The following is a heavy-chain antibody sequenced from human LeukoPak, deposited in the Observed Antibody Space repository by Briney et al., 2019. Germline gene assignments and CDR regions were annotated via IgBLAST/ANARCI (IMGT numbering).Heavy chain of an antibody. J-gene: IGHJ4*02. Sequence: SETLSLTCAVSGGSISSGGYSWSWIRQPPGKGLEWIGYIYHSGSTYYNPSLKSRVTISVDTSKNQFSLKLSSVTAADTAVYYCAREGPQHGLWGQGTLVTVSS. D-gene: IGHD2-2*01. V-gene: IGHV4-30-2*01. CDR2: IYHSGST. CDR1: GGSISSGGYS. CDR3: AREGPQHGL.